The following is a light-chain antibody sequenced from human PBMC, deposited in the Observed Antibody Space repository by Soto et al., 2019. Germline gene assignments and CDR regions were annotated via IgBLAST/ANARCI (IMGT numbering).Light chain of an antibody. V-gene: IGKV3-20*01. J-gene: IGKJ2*01. CDR3: QQYSDSGYT. Sequence: ENVLTQSPGTLSLSPGERAILSCRASQSVANNYLAWYQHKAGQPPRLLIYAASSRATGIPDRFSGSGSGTDFTLTITRLEPEDFAVYYCQQYSDSGYTFGRGTKVEI. CDR1: QSVANNY. CDR2: AAS.